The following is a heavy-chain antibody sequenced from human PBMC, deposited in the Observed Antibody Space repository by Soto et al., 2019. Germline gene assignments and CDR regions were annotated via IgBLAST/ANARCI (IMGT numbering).Heavy chain of an antibody. V-gene: IGHV1-18*01. Sequence: QVHLVQSGAEVKKPGASVKVSCKASGYTFTSYGISWVRQAPGQGLEWMGWISAYNGNTHYVQKLQGRVTMTTDTSTSTAHMELRSLRSDDTAVYYCARDRGSYALDYWGQGTLVTVSS. CDR1: GYTFTSYG. J-gene: IGHJ4*02. CDR3: ARDRGSYALDY. D-gene: IGHD1-26*01. CDR2: ISAYNGNT.